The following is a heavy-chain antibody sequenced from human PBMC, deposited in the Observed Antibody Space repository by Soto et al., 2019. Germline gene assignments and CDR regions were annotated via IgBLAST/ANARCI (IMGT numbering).Heavy chain of an antibody. CDR1: GDTFSDKYA. CDR3: TRGTIFGVTYFDL. CDR2: IIPISGAT. J-gene: IGHJ4*02. D-gene: IGHD3-3*01. Sequence: QVQLVQSGAEVKKPGSSVKVSCEASGDTFSDKYAMNWVRQAPGHGPEWMGGIIPISGATNYAQDFQGRVTITADKSTNTAYMELNSLRSEDTAIYYCTRGTIFGVTYFDLWGQGTLVTVSS. V-gene: IGHV1-69*06.